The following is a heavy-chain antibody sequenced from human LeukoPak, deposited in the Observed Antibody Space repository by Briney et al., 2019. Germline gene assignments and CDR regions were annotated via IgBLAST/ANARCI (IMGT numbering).Heavy chain of an antibody. J-gene: IGHJ3*02. Sequence: ASVKVSCKASGYTFTSYDINWVRQATGQGLEWMGWMNPNSGNTGYAQKFQGRVTMTRNTSISTAYMELSSLRSEDTAVYYCARDVVLRFLEWPPGAFDIWGQGTMVTVSS. CDR3: ARDVVLRFLEWPPGAFDI. CDR1: GYTFTSYD. V-gene: IGHV1-8*01. CDR2: MNPNSGNT. D-gene: IGHD3-3*01.